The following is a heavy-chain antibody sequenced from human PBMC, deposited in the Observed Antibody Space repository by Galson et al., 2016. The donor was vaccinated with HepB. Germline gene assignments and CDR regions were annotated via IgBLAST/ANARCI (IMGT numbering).Heavy chain of an antibody. CDR2: INPNSGDT. V-gene: IGHV1-2*06. J-gene: IGHJ4*02. CDR3: ARIGSYHDFDY. D-gene: IGHD1-26*01. Sequence: SVKVSCKASGYTFTAYYMHWVRQAPGQGLEWMGRINPNSGDTNYAAQKFQGRVTMTRDTSISTAYMELSRLRSDDTAVYYCARIGSYHDFDYWGQGTLVTVSS. CDR1: GYTFTAYY.